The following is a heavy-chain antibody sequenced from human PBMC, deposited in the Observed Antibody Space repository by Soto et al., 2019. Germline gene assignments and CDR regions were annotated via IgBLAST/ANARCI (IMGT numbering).Heavy chain of an antibody. D-gene: IGHD3-3*02. CDR2: IFYLGSS. V-gene: IGHV4-39*01. Sequence: NPSETRSLTCTVSGDSIISSDFYWGWGRQPPGKGLEWIGSIFYLGSSYYNPSLKSRVTMSVDTSKNQFSLRLRSVTAADTALYFCARHSLALRKNNWFDPWGQGIMVTVSS. CDR1: GDSIISSDFY. CDR3: ARHSLALRKNNWFDP. J-gene: IGHJ5*02.